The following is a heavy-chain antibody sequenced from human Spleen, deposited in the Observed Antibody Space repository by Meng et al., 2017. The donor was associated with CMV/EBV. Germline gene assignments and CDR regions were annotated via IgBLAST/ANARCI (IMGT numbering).Heavy chain of an antibody. CDR1: GYTFITFY. CDR2: IDPSDDNT. V-gene: IGHV1-46*01. D-gene: IGHD4-11*01. Sequence: KQSGYTFITFYIHWVRQAPGQELEWMGMIDPSDDNTTYAQKFQGRITMTSDTSTGTVYMELSRLRSGDTAVYYCAREGTTKISAAIDSWGQGTLVTVSS. CDR3: AREGTTKISAAIDS. J-gene: IGHJ4*02.